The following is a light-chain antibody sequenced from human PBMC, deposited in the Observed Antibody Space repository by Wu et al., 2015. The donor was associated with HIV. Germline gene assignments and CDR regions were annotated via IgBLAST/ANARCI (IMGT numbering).Light chain of an antibody. V-gene: IGKV3-20*01. CDR1: QTVTSDY. Sequence: EIVLTQSPGTLYLSPGERATLSCRASQTVTSDYLAWYQHKPGQAPRLLIYGASSRATGISDRFSGSGSGTDFTLTVNRLEPEDFAVYFCQQYGRSPSTFGQGTKLETK. CDR3: QQYGRSPST. CDR2: GAS. J-gene: IGKJ2*01.